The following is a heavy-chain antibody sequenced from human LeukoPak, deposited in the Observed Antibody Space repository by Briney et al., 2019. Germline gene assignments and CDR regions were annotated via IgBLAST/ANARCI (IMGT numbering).Heavy chain of an antibody. J-gene: IGHJ4*02. Sequence: PGGSLRLSCAASGFTFSSYDMHWVRQAPGKGLEWVAVISYDGSNKYYADSAKGRFTISRDNSKNTLYLQMNSLRAEDTAVYYCAKDKVGVGAYWGQGTLVTVSS. CDR2: ISYDGSNK. CDR1: GFTFSSYD. V-gene: IGHV3-30*18. CDR3: AKDKVGVGAY. D-gene: IGHD1-26*01.